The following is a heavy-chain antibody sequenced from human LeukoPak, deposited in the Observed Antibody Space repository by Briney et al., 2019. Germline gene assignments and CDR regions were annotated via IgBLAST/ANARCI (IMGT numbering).Heavy chain of an antibody. CDR2: ISYDGSNK. J-gene: IGHJ4*02. Sequence: PTGRSLRLSCAASGFTFSSYGMHWVRQAPGKGLEWVAVISYDGSNKYYADSVKGRFTISRDNSKNTLYLQMNSLRAEDTAVYYCAKDLYSGSYSAFDYWGQETLVTVSS. CDR1: GFTFSSYG. V-gene: IGHV3-30*18. CDR3: AKDLYSGSYSAFDY. D-gene: IGHD1-26*01.